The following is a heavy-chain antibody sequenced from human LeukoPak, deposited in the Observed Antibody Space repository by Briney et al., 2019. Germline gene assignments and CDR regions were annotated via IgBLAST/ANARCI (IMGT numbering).Heavy chain of an antibody. CDR3: ARGRYSYGASLPDY. J-gene: IGHJ4*02. CDR1: GYTFTSYD. D-gene: IGHD5-18*01. CDR2: MNPNSGNT. V-gene: IGHV1-8*01. Sequence: GASVKVSCKASGYTFTSYDINWVRQATGQGLEWMGWMNPNSGNTGYAQKFQGRVTMTRNTSISTAYMELSSLRSEDTAVYYCARGRYSYGASLPDYWGQGTLVTVSS.